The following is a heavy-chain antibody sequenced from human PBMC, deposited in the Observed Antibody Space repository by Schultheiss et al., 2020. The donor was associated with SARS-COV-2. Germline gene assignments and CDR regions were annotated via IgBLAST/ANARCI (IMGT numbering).Heavy chain of an antibody. CDR2: IYYSGST. CDR1: GGSFSGYY. Sequence: SETLSLTCAVYGGSFSGYYWSWIRQHPGKGLEWIGYIYYSGSTFYNPSLKSRVTISVDTSKNQFSLKLSSVTAADTAVYYCARAVEGTWGWFDPWGQGTLVTVSS. V-gene: IGHV4-34*01. J-gene: IGHJ5*02. D-gene: IGHD6-19*01. CDR3: ARAVEGTWGWFDP.